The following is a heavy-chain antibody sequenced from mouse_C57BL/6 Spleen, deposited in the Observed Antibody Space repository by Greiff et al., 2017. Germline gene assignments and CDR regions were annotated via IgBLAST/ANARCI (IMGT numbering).Heavy chain of an antibody. J-gene: IGHJ4*01. CDR3: ARQRHDPYAMDY. Sequence: QVQLKQSGPGLVAPSQSLSITCTVSGFSLTSYGVHWVRQPPGKGLAWLVVIWSDGSTTYTSALKSRLSLSKDNSKNQVFLKMNSLQTDDTAMYYCARQRHDPYAMDYWGQGTSVTVSS. D-gene: IGHD2-3*01. CDR2: IWSDGST. CDR1: GFSLTSYG. V-gene: IGHV2-6-1*01.